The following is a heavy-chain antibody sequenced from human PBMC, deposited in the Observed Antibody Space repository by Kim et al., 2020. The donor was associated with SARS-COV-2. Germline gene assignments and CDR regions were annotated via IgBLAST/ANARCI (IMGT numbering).Heavy chain of an antibody. CDR3: ARGGPYRDSSGYSSD. J-gene: IGHJ4*02. CDR2: IYYSGST. V-gene: IGHV4-59*13. D-gene: IGHD3-22*01. Sequence: SETLSLTCTVSGGSISSYYWSWIRQPPGKGLEWIGYIYYSGSTNYNPSLKSRVTISVDTSKNQFSLKLSSVTAADTAVYYCARGGPYRDSSGYSSDWGQGTLVTVSS. CDR1: GGSISSYY.